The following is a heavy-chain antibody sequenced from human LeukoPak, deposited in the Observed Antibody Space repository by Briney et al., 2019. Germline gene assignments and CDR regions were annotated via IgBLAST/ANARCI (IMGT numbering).Heavy chain of an antibody. J-gene: IGHJ6*02. CDR3: ARDGVVVPAAMYNYYYGMDV. CDR2: IYHSGST. V-gene: IGHV4-4*02. Sequence: SETLSLTCAVSGGSISSSNWWSWVRQPPGKGLEWIGEIYHSGSTNYNPSLKSRVTISVDESKNQFSLKLSSVTAADTAVYYCARDGVVVPAAMYNYYYGMDVWGQGTTVTVSS. D-gene: IGHD2-2*01. CDR1: GGSISSSNW.